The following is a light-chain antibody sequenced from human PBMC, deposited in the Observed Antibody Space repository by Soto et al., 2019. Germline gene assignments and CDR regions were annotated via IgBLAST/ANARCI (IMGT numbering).Light chain of an antibody. CDR1: QSVGKNY. Sequence: EIVLTQSPGTLSLSPWERATLSCRASQSVGKNYLAWFQQKLGQAPRLFIYDASNRATGIPDRFSGSGSGTDFTLTISRLEPEDFAVYYCQQYAYSPLTFGGGTKVEIK. J-gene: IGKJ4*01. CDR3: QQYAYSPLT. V-gene: IGKV3-20*01. CDR2: DAS.